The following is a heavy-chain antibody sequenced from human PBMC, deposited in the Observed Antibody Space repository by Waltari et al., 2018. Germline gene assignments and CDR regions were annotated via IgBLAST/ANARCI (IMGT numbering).Heavy chain of an antibody. J-gene: IGHJ3*02. Sequence: EVQLVESGGGLVQPGGSLRLSCAASGFTFSSYWMSWVRQAPGKGLEWVANIKQDGSEKYYVDAVKGRFTISRDNAKNSLYLQMNSLRAEDTAVYYCAREVSAYLLAFDIWGQGTMVTVSS. V-gene: IGHV3-7*01. CDR2: IKQDGSEK. D-gene: IGHD2-2*01. CDR3: AREVSAYLLAFDI. CDR1: GFTFSSYW.